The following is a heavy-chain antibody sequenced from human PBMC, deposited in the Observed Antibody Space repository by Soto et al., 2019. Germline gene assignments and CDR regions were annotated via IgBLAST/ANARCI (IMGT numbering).Heavy chain of an antibody. CDR1: GFTFGDYA. CDR3: TRVYNGDYAFGDFQH. CDR2: IRSKAYGGTT. V-gene: IGHV3-49*03. Sequence: EVQLVESGGGLVQPGRSLRLSCTASGFTFGDYAMSWFRQAPGKGLEWVGFIRSKAYGGTTEYAASVKGRFTISRDDSKSIAYLQMNSLKTEDTAVYYCTRVYNGDYAFGDFQHWGQGTLVTVSS. D-gene: IGHD4-17*01. J-gene: IGHJ1*01.